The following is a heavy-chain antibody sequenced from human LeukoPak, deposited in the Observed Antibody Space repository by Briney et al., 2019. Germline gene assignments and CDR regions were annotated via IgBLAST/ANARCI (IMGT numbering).Heavy chain of an antibody. J-gene: IGHJ4*02. CDR1: GFTFSSYA. CDR2: ISGSGGST. Sequence: PGGSLRLSCAASGFTFSSYAMSWVRQAPGKGLEWVSAISGSGGSTYYADSVKGRFTISRDNSKNTLYLQMNSLRAEDTAVYYCAKDRRGYSYGLIFDYWGQETLVTVSS. V-gene: IGHV3-23*01. CDR3: AKDRRGYSYGLIFDY. D-gene: IGHD5-18*01.